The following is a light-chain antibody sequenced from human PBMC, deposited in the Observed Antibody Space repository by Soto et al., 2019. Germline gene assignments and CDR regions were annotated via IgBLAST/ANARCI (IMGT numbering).Light chain of an antibody. CDR3: QQYNSYSGT. CDR1: QSISSR. CDR2: DAS. V-gene: IGKV1-5*01. J-gene: IGKJ1*01. Sequence: DIQMTQSPSTLSASVGDRVTITCRASQSISSRLAWYQQKPGKAPKFLVYDASNLESGVPSRFSGSGSGTEFTPTISSLQPDDFATYYCQQYNSYSGTVGQGTKVDIK.